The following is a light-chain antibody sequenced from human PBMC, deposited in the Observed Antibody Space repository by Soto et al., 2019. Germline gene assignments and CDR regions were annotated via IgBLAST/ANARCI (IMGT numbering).Light chain of an antibody. CDR3: SSYTTSNTRQIV. CDR2: DVS. Sequence: QSALTQPASVSGSPGQSINISCTGTSSDVGGYNYVSWYQHHPGKAPKLIIYDVSNRPSGVSNPFSGSKSDNTASLTISGLQPEDEADYYCSSYTTSNTRQIVFGTGTKVTVL. V-gene: IGLV2-14*03. CDR1: SSDVGGYNY. J-gene: IGLJ1*01.